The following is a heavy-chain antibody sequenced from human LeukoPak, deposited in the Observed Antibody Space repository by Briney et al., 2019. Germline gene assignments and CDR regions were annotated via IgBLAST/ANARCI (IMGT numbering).Heavy chain of an antibody. Sequence: PSETLSLTCTVSGGSISSSNYYWGWIRQPPGKGLEWIGNIYYSGNTYYIPSPKSRVTISVDTSKNQFSLKLSSVTAADTAVYYCARDKGLEADSSGYYDIWGQGTMVTVSS. CDR1: GGSISSSNYY. D-gene: IGHD3-22*01. V-gene: IGHV4-39*07. CDR3: ARDKGLEADSSGYYDI. CDR2: IYYSGNT. J-gene: IGHJ3*02.